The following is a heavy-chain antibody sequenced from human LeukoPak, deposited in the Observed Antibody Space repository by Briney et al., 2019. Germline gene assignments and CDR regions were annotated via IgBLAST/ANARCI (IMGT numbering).Heavy chain of an antibody. CDR3: ARDQTYYDTSGYSLYAFDF. J-gene: IGHJ3*01. Sequence: SETMSLTSTVSGGSISSYYWSWIRQPAGKGLEWIGRIYTSGTTNYNPSLKSRVTMSLDTSKSQLSLNLSSVTAADTAVYYCARDQTYYDTSGYSLYAFDFWGQGTMVALSS. CDR1: GGSISSYY. V-gene: IGHV4-4*07. D-gene: IGHD3-22*01. CDR2: IYTSGTT.